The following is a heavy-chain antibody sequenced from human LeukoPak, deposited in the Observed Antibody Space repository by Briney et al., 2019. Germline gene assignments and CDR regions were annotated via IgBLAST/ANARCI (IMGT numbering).Heavy chain of an antibody. CDR2: INPSDGST. Sequence: GASVKVSCKASGYSFTNYYMHWVRQAPGQGLEWMGIINPSDGSTSYAQKFQGRVTMTRDMSTTTVYMELSRLRSDDTAVYYCARDPPWSGYLSFDYWGQGTLVTVSS. CDR3: ARDPPWSGYLSFDY. J-gene: IGHJ4*02. V-gene: IGHV1-46*01. CDR1: GYSFTNYY. D-gene: IGHD3-3*01.